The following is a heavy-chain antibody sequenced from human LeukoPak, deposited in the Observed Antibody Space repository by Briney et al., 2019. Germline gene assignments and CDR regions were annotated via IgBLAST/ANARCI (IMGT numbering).Heavy chain of an antibody. CDR1: GFTVSSNY. CDR2: ICSGGST. Sequence: GGSLRLSCAASGFTVSSNYMSWVRQAPGKGLEWVSVICSGGSTYYADSVKGRFTISRDNSKNTLYLQMNSLRAEDTAVYYCARGVRIAVAGYIDYWGQGTLVTVSS. D-gene: IGHD6-19*01. CDR3: ARGVRIAVAGYIDY. J-gene: IGHJ4*02. V-gene: IGHV3-66*01.